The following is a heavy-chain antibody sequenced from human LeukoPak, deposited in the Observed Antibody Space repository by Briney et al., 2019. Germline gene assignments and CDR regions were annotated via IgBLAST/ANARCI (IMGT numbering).Heavy chain of an antibody. CDR1: GFTFSSYG. CDR3: ARDDNLAKNTMIQGY. Sequence: GSLRLSCAASGFTFSSYGIHWVRQAPGKGLEWVAFIRYDGSNKYHADSVKGRFTISRDNAKNSLYLQMNSLRSEDTAVYYCARDDNLAKNTMIQGYWGQGTLVTVSS. V-gene: IGHV3-30*02. D-gene: IGHD3-22*01. CDR2: IRYDGSNK. J-gene: IGHJ4*02.